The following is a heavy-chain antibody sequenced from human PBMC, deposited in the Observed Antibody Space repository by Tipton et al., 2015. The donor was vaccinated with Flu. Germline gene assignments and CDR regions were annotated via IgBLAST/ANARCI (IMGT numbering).Heavy chain of an antibody. Sequence: QVQLVQSGAEVKKPGASVKVSCKASGYNFRRYGISWVRQAPGLGLEWMGWISPYSGNVNYKRRFQDRVTMTTDTSTSTAYMEVRSLRSDDTAVYFCAQGPLQGEVVLPAARLEDFYGMDVWGQGTTVSVSS. CDR3: AQGPLQGEVVLPAARLEDFYGMDV. V-gene: IGHV1-18*01. CDR1: GYNFRRYG. CDR2: ISPYSGNV. J-gene: IGHJ6*02. D-gene: IGHD2-2*01.